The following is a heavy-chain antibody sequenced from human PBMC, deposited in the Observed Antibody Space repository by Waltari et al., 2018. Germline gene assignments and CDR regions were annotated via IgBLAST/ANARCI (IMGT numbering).Heavy chain of an antibody. CDR3: ARDDSSSGSYDAFDI. Sequence: EVQPVAPGGGLVQPGGSLRLSCAASGFSCSHLWMSWGRQAPGKGLEWVSDIRGDRSRKYYRNSVRGRFSISRDNTKNSVDLQMNSLRAEETAVYYCARDDSSSGSYDAFDIWGQGTMVAVSS. CDR2: IRGDRSRK. J-gene: IGHJ3*02. D-gene: IGHD3-22*01. CDR1: GFSCSHLW. V-gene: IGHV3-7*01.